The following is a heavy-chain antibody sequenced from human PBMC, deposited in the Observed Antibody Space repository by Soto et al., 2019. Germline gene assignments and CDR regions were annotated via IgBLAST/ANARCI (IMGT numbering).Heavy chain of an antibody. CDR3: ARGPTPSWSSYRFSYFDS. CDR1: GASISSAAYY. CDR2: ISYSGYT. J-gene: IGHJ4*01. Sequence: SETLSLTCTVSGASISSAAYYWSWIRQRPGEGLEWIEFISYSGYTFQNPSLKGRLLLSVATSKNQFSLELSFVTAADTAVYYCARGPTPSWSSYRFSYFDSWGPGSLVTVS. D-gene: IGHD3-16*02. V-gene: IGHV4-31*03.